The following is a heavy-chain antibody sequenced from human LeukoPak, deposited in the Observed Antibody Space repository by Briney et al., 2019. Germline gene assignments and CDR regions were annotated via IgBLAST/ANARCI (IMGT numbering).Heavy chain of an antibody. Sequence: GGSLRLSCTASGFTFGDYAMSWVRQAPGKGLECVSVISGSGGSTYYADSVKGRFTISRDNSKNTLYLQMNSLRAEDTAVYYCAKETGYSGYDYGDYWGQGTLVTVSS. CDR1: GFTFGDYA. CDR3: AKETGYSGYDYGDY. J-gene: IGHJ4*02. CDR2: ISGSGGST. V-gene: IGHV3-23*01. D-gene: IGHD5-12*01.